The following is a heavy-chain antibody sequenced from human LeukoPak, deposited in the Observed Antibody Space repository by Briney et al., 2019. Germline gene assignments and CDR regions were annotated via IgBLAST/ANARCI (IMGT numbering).Heavy chain of an antibody. CDR2: ISGSGGST. CDR1: GFTSVNYA. D-gene: IGHD7-27*01. Sequence: GGSLRLSCAATGFTSVNYAMSWVRQAPGKGLEWVSAISGSGGSTYYADSVKGRFTVSRDDSKNTLYLQMNSLRTEDTAVYYCAKDGGLWVSAHWGDSWGRGTLVTVSS. CDR3: AKDGGLWVSAHWGDS. V-gene: IGHV3-23*01. J-gene: IGHJ4*02.